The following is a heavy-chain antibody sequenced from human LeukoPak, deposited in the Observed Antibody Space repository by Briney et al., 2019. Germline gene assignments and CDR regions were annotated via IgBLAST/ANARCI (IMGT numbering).Heavy chain of an antibody. V-gene: IGHV3-30*02. CDR2: IQYDGSDK. CDR3: ATPTLTTPDY. CDR1: GFTFSSYG. J-gene: IGHJ4*02. D-gene: IGHD4-17*01. Sequence: GGSLRLSCAASGFTFSSYGIHWVRQAPGKGLEWVAFIQYDGSDKYYADSVKGRFTISRDNSKNTLYLQMNSLRAEDTAVYYCATPTLTTPDYWGQGTLVTLSS.